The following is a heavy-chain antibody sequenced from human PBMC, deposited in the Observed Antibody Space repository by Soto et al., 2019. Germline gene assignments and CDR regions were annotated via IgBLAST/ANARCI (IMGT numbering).Heavy chain of an antibody. D-gene: IGHD5-18*01. CDR3: ARAVRRRYSYGFDY. Sequence: SETLSLTCTVSGGSISSYYWSWIRQPPGKGLEWIGYIYYSGSTNYNHSLKSRVTISVDTSKNQFSQKLSSVTAADPAVYYCARAVRRRYSYGFDYWGEGTLVTVAS. CDR2: IYYSGST. V-gene: IGHV4-59*01. J-gene: IGHJ4*02. CDR1: GGSISSYY.